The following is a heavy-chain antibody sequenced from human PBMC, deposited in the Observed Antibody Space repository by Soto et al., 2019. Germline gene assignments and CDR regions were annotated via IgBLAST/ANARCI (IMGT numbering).Heavy chain of an antibody. Sequence: QVQLHQSGPGLVKPSETLSLTCSVSGASVTNYYWSWIRQSPGKGLEWIGYISYGGTTNFNSSLKGRVTVSVDMSKTQFSLTLNSVTAADTAVYYCAMYYGHGQDYWGQGTLVTVSS. V-gene: IGHV4-59*02. CDR3: AMYYGHGQDY. J-gene: IGHJ4*02. D-gene: IGHD3-10*01. CDR2: ISYGGTT. CDR1: GASVTNYY.